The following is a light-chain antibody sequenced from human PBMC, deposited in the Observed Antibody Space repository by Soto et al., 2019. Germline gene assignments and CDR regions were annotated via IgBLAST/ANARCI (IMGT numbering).Light chain of an antibody. CDR2: WAS. J-gene: IGKJ4*01. CDR3: QQYYSTPLT. CDR1: QSIFYSSNNKNY. Sequence: DVVMTQSPDSLAVSLGERAPINCKSSQSIFYSSNNKNYLAWYQQKPGQSPKLXIYWASTRESGVPDRFSGSGSGTDFTLTISSLQAEDVAVYYCQQYYSTPLTFGGGTKVDIK. V-gene: IGKV4-1*01.